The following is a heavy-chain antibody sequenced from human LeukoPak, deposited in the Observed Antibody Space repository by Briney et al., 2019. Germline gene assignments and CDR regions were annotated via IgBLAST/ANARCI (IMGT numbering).Heavy chain of an antibody. Sequence: GGSLRLSRAASGFTFSDYYMSWVRQAPGRGLEWVAGISGSGGGTRYADSVKGRFTISRDNPKNTLYLQMNSLRAEDTAVYFCAKRGVVIRVILVGFHKEAYYFESWGQGALVTVSS. CDR1: GFTFSDYY. J-gene: IGHJ4*02. V-gene: IGHV3-23*01. CDR2: ISGSGGGT. CDR3: AKRGVVIRVILVGFHKEAYYFES. D-gene: IGHD3/OR15-3a*01.